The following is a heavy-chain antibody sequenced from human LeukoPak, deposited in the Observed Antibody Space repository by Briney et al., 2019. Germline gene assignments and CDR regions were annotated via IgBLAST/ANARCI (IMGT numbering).Heavy chain of an antibody. CDR3: ARDPVYDAFDI. J-gene: IGHJ3*02. CDR1: SGSVSSGSYY. Sequence: SETLSLTCTVSSGSVSSGSYYCSWIRQPPGKGLEWIGYVYYSGSTNYNPSLKSRVTISVDTSKNQFSLKLSSVTAADTAVYYCARDPVYDAFDIWGQGTMVTVSS. CDR2: VYYSGST. D-gene: IGHD2-8*01. V-gene: IGHV4-61*01.